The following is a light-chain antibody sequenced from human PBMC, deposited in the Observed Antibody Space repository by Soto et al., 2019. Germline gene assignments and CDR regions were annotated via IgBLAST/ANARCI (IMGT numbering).Light chain of an antibody. CDR1: QRISSW. CDR2: KAS. J-gene: IGKJ1*01. V-gene: IGKV1-5*03. CDR3: QQYNSYSGT. Sequence: DIQMTQSPSTLSASVGDGVTITCRASQRISSWLAWYQQKPGKAPKLLIYKASSLESGVPSRFSGSGSGTEFTLTISSLQPDDFATYYCQQYNSYSGTFGQGTKVEIK.